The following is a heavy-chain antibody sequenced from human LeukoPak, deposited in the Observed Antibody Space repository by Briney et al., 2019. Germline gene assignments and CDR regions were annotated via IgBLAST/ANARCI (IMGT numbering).Heavy chain of an antibody. V-gene: IGHV1-69*01. CDR3: ARVAVAGPTGWFDS. J-gene: IGHJ5*01. Sequence: SVKVSCKASGGTFSSYAISWVRQAPGQGLEWMGGIIPIFGTANYAQKFQGRVTITADESTSTAYMELSSLRSEDTAVYYCARVAVAGPTGWFDSWGQGTLVTVSS. CDR1: GGTFSSYA. CDR2: IIPIFGTA. D-gene: IGHD6-19*01.